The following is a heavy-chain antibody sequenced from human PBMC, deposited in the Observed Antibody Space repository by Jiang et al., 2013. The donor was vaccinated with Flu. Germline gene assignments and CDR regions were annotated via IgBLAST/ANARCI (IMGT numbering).Heavy chain of an antibody. V-gene: IGHV4-39*01. CDR1: GDSINTRDNC. CDR3: VRPGRNDFSRFDP. D-gene: IGHD3-3*01. Sequence: LLKPSETLSLTCSVSGDSINTRDNCWGWIRQPPGKGLEWIVSINYSGSTYYNPSLKSRVTMSVDTSKNQFSLKLTSVTSADTAVYYCVRPGRNDFSRFDPWGQGTLVTVSS. CDR2: INYSGST. J-gene: IGHJ5*02.